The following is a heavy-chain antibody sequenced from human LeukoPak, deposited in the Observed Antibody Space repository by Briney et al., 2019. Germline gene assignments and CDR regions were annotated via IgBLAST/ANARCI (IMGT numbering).Heavy chain of an antibody. CDR3: AREPVAVAGTALYY. D-gene: IGHD6-19*01. J-gene: IGHJ4*02. V-gene: IGHV1-2*02. CDR2: INPNRGGT. Sequence: ASVKVSCKASGYTFTGYYMHWVRQAPGQGVEGMGWINPNRGGTNYAQKFQGRVTMTRDTSISTPYIHLRSLRSDDTAVYYCAREPVAVAGTALYYWGQGTLVTVSS. CDR1: GYTFTGYY.